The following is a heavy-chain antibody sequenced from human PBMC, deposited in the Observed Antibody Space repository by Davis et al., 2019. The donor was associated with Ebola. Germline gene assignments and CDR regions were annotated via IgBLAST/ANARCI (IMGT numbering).Heavy chain of an antibody. CDR3: AGYYDSSGYYRDY. J-gene: IGHJ4*02. CDR1: GGSISSYY. V-gene: IGHV4-59*08. Sequence: PSETLSLTCTVSGGSISSYYWSWIRQPPGKGLEWIGYIYYSGSTNYNPSLKSRVTISVDTSKNQFSLKLSSVTAADTAVYYCAGYYDSSGYYRDYWGQGTLVTVSS. D-gene: IGHD3-22*01. CDR2: IYYSGST.